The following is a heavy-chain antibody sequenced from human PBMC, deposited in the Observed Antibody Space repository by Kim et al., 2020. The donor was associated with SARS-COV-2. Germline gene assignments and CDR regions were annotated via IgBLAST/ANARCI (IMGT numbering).Heavy chain of an antibody. V-gene: IGHV3-21*01. Sequence: GGSLRLSCAASGFTFSSYSMNWVRQAPGKGLEWVSSISSSSSYIYYADSVKGRFTISRDNAKNSLYLQMNSLRAEDTAVYYCARVPAVEMATISVHWYFDLWGRGTLVTVSS. J-gene: IGHJ2*01. CDR2: ISSSSSYI. D-gene: IGHD5-12*01. CDR3: ARVPAVEMATISVHWYFDL. CDR1: GFTFSSYS.